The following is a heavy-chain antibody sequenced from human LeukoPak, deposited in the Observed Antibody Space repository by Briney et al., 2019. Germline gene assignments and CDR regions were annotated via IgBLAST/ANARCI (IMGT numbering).Heavy chain of an antibody. CDR2: ISAYNGNT. J-gene: IGHJ4*02. D-gene: IGHD4-23*01. CDR3: ATVDNYGGFFDY. CDR1: GYTFTSYG. Sequence: SVKVSCKASGYTFTSYGVSWVRQAPGQGLEWMGWISAYNGNTNYAQKLQGRVTMTTDTSTSTAYMELRSLRSDDTAVYYCATVDNYGGFFDYWGQGTLVTVSS. V-gene: IGHV1-18*01.